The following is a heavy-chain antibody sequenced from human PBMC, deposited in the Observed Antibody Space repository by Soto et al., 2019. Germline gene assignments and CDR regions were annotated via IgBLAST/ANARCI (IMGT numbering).Heavy chain of an antibody. CDR3: ARGPLLNYGDYVYYYYYGMEV. J-gene: IGHJ6*02. V-gene: IGHV4-34*01. CDR1: GGSISSYY. Sequence: LSLTCTVSGGSISSYYWSWIRQPPGKGLEWIGEINHSGSTNYNPSLKSRVTISVDTSKNQFSLKLSSVTAADTAVYYCARGPLLNYGDYVYYYYYGMEVWGQGTTVTVSS. CDR2: INHSGST. D-gene: IGHD4-17*01.